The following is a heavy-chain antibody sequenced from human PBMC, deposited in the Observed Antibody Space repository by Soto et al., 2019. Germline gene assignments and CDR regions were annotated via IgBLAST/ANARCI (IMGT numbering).Heavy chain of an antibody. D-gene: IGHD2-8*02. CDR2: ISPYNGGT. J-gene: IGHJ6*02. CDR3: GRCRTDSYAMDV. V-gene: IGHV1-18*01. CDR1: GYSFTSYG. Sequence: GASVKVSCKASGYSFTSYGIAWLRQAPGQGPEWMGWISPYNGGTNYAQNVKGRVVMTTDISTNTVYLELRSLRSDDTAMYYCGRCRTDSYAMDVWGQGTTVTVSS.